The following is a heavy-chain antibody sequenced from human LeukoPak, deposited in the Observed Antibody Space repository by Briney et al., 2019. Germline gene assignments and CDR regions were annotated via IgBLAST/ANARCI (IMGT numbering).Heavy chain of an antibody. CDR1: GGSMSSYY. J-gene: IGHJ5*01. CDR3: ARGYSSGWYAGWFDS. Sequence: SETLSLTCTVSGGSMSSYYWSWFRRPPGQGLEWIAYIHHNGRTNYNPSLRSRVTISLDTSENQFSLKVTSLTAADTAVYYCARGYSSGWYAGWFDSWGQG. V-gene: IGHV4-59*01. D-gene: IGHD6-13*01. CDR2: IHHNGRT.